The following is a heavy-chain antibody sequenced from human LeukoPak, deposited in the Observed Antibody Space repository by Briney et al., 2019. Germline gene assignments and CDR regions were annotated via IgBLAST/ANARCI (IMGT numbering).Heavy chain of an antibody. CDR2: ISWNSGSI. CDR3: AKDPIAAAGNFDY. J-gene: IGHJ4*02. Sequence: GRSLRLSCAAPGFTFDDYAMHWVRQAPGKGLEGVSGISWNSGSIGYADSVKGRFTISRDNAKNSLYLQMNSLRAEDTALYYCAKDPIAAAGNFDYWGQGTLVTVSS. D-gene: IGHD6-13*01. V-gene: IGHV3-9*01. CDR1: GFTFDDYA.